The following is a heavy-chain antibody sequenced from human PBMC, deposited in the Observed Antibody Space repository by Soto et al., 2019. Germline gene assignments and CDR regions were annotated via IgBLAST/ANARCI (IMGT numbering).Heavy chain of an antibody. CDR2: TSAYNGNT. J-gene: IGHJ4*02. Sequence: QVQLVQSGAEVKKAGASEKVSCKASGYTFTSYGITWVRQTPEQDLEWIGWTSAYNGNTNYAQKLQGRVTMTPDTPTSTAYMELRSLGSADTDVYYCTRERGIAAAPWGEGTLVTVSS. D-gene: IGHD6-13*01. V-gene: IGHV1-18*01. CDR3: TRERGIAAAP. CDR1: GYTFTSYG.